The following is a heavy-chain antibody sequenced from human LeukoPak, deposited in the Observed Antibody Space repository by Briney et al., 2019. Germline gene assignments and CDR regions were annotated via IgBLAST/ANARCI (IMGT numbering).Heavy chain of an antibody. CDR3: ARHLGNIVVVPAASPWFDP. Sequence: SETLSLTCTVSGGSISSGDYYWSWIRQPPGKGLEWIGYIYYSGSTYYNPSLKSRVTISVDTSKNQFSLKLSSVTAADTAVYYCARHLGNIVVVPAASPWFDPWGQGTLVTVSS. D-gene: IGHD2-2*01. CDR1: GGSISSGDYY. J-gene: IGHJ5*02. CDR2: IYYSGST. V-gene: IGHV4-30-4*01.